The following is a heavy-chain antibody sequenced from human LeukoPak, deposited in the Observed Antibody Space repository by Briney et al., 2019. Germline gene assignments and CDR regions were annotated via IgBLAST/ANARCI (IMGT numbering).Heavy chain of an antibody. CDR3: ARDPLRYLRVGHYDY. V-gene: IGHV3-21*01. J-gene: IGHJ4*02. CDR2: IDYDSSHI. D-gene: IGHD3-9*01. CDR1: GFTFSNSA. Sequence: GGSLRLSCAASGFTFSNSAMNWVRQVPGKGLEWVSSIDYDSSHIYYAAPVRGRFTISRDNARNSVYLQMNSLRVEDTAVYYCARDPLRYLRVGHYDYWGQGTLVAVSS.